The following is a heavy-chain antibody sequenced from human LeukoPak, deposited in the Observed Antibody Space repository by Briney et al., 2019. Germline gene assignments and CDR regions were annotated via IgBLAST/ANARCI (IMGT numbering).Heavy chain of an antibody. Sequence: PGGSLRLSCAASGFTFSSYGMHWVRQAPGKGLEWVAVIWYDGSNKYYADSVKGRFTISRDNSKNTLYLQMNSLRAEDTAVYYCARAMEVAGTSIDYWGQGTLVTVSS. CDR2: IWYDGSNK. CDR3: ARAMEVAGTSIDY. J-gene: IGHJ4*02. V-gene: IGHV3-33*01. CDR1: GFTFSSYG. D-gene: IGHD6-19*01.